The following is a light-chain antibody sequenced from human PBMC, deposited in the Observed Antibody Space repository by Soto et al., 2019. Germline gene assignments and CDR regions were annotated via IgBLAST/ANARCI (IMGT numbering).Light chain of an antibody. CDR1: QSISSW. Sequence: DIQLTQSPSSLSASVGDRVTLTCRASQSISSWLAWYQQKPGMAPKLLISRAFRLESGVPPRFSGSGSGTEFTLTITSLQPDDFATYYCQEYKSFTWTFGQGTKVDIK. CDR2: RAF. CDR3: QEYKSFTWT. J-gene: IGKJ1*01. V-gene: IGKV1-5*01.